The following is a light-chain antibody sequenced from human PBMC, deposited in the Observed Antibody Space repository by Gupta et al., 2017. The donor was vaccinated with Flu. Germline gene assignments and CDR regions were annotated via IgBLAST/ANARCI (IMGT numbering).Light chain of an antibody. CDR1: TSNIGSNF. V-gene: IGLV1-51*01. CDR2: DNN. Sequence: GSTSNIGSNFVSWYKHLPGTAPKLLIYDNNKRPSGIPDRCSGSKSGTSATLGITGLQTGDEADYYCATWDSNLSAVVFGGGTKLTVL. CDR3: ATWDSNLSAVV. J-gene: IGLJ2*01.